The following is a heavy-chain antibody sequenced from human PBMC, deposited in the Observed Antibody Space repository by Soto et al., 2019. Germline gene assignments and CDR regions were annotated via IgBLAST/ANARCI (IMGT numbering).Heavy chain of an antibody. D-gene: IGHD3-22*01. CDR2: ISSRSTFI. J-gene: IGHJ4*02. Sequence: VGSLRLSCTVLGFTLTNENMNWVRQAPGKGLEWVSSISSRSTFINYADSVKGRFTISRDNDKGLVYLQMNSLRAEDTAVYYCARDPPLSMIVVVGVDDFWGQGTLVTVSS. V-gene: IGHV3-21*06. CDR3: ARDPPLSMIVVVGVDDF. CDR1: GFTLTNEN.